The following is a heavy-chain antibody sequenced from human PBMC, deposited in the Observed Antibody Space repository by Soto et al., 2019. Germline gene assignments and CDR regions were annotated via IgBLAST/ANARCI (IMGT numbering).Heavy chain of an antibody. J-gene: IGHJ6*02. Sequence: GGSLRLSCAASGFTFSSYDMHWVRQATGKGLEWVSAIGTAGDTYYPGSVKGRFTISRENAKNSLYIKMNSLRAEDTAEYYCGSVGKATVRLSYYYGMDVWGQGTTVTVSS. CDR2: IGTAGDT. CDR1: GFTFSSYD. D-gene: IGHD4-17*01. CDR3: GSVGKATVRLSYYYGMDV. V-gene: IGHV3-13*01.